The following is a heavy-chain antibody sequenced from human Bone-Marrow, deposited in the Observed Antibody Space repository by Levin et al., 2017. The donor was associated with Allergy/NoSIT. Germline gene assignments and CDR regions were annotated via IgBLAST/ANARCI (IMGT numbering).Heavy chain of an antibody. V-gene: IGHV4-61*02. CDR2: IYSSGSA. J-gene: IGHJ3*02. Sequence: SQTLSLTCPVSGGSISSGSYYWSWIRQPAGKGLEWIGRIYSSGSAHYNPSLKSRVTISVDTSKNQFSLRLSSVTAADTAVYFCARNFRDFSSGWYQDGFDIWGQGTMVTVSS. CDR3: ARNFRDFSSGWYQDGFDI. D-gene: IGHD6-19*01. CDR1: GGSISSGSYY.